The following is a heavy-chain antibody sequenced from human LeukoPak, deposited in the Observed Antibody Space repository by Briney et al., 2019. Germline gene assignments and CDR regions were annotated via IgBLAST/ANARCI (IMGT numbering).Heavy chain of an antibody. Sequence: PGGSLRLSCAASGFTFSSYGMHWVRQAPGKGLEWVAVIWYDGSNKYSADSVKGRFTISRDNSKNTLYLQMNSLRAEDTAVYYCAKDGGYCSGGSCYSGVFVHYWGQGTLVTVSS. D-gene: IGHD2-15*01. CDR1: GFTFSSYG. CDR2: IWYDGSNK. CDR3: AKDGGYCSGGSCYSGVFVHY. J-gene: IGHJ4*02. V-gene: IGHV3-33*06.